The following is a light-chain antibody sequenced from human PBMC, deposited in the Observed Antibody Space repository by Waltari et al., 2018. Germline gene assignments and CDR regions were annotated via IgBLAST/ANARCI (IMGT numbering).Light chain of an antibody. CDR2: YAS. CDR1: QSVGRY. CDR3: QKYVSLPAT. V-gene: IGKV3-20*01. Sequence: EIVLTQSPATLSLSPGERATLSCRASQSVGRYLAWYQQKPGQAPRLLIYYASIRATGIPDRFSGSGSGTDFSLTISRLEPEDFAVYYCQKYVSLPATFGQGTKVEIK. J-gene: IGKJ1*01.